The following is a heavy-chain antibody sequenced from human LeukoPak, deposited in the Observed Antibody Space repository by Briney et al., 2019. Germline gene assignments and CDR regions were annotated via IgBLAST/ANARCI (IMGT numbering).Heavy chain of an antibody. Sequence: SVKVSCKASGGTFSSYAISWVRQATGQGLEWMGGIIPIFGTANYAQKFQGRVTITADESTSTAYMELSSLRSEDTAVYYCARDASPYYDSSGPYYGMDVWGQGTTVTVSS. CDR3: ARDASPYYDSSGPYYGMDV. CDR2: IIPIFGTA. D-gene: IGHD3-22*01. J-gene: IGHJ6*02. V-gene: IGHV1-69*13. CDR1: GGTFSSYA.